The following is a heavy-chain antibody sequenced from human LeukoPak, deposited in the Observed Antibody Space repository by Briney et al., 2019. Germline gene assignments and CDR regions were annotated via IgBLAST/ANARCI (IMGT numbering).Heavy chain of an antibody. CDR2: INADDGKT. Sequence: GGSLRLSCAAAGFTFSTYAMSWVRQAAGKGLEWVSGINADDGKTYYADSVKGRFTISRDNSKNTLSLQLNSLRADDTAVYYCAKDATRPSGWYYFDYWGQGTLVTVSS. D-gene: IGHD6-19*01. CDR1: GFTFSTYA. J-gene: IGHJ4*02. V-gene: IGHV3-23*01. CDR3: AKDATRPSGWYYFDY.